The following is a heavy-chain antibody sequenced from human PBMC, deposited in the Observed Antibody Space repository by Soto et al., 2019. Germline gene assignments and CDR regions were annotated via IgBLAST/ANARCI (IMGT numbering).Heavy chain of an antibody. J-gene: IGHJ4*02. V-gene: IGHV4-39*01. CDR2: IYYSGTT. CDR1: GGSISINNYY. Sequence: SETLSLTCTVSGGSISINNYYWGWIRQPPGKGLEYIGSIYYSGTTYYNPSLKSRLTISVDTSKNQFSLKLSSVTAADTAVYYCARQKTMAAVDYWGRGALVTVSS. D-gene: IGHD6-25*01. CDR3: ARQKTMAAVDY.